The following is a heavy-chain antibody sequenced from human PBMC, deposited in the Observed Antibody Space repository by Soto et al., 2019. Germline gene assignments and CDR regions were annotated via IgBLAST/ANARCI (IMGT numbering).Heavy chain of an antibody. J-gene: IGHJ4*02. Sequence: QVPLVQSGAEVKKPGASVKVSCKASGYTFTNYDINWVRQATGQGLEWMGWMNPNSGNTGYAQKFQGRVTMTRDTSISTAFMELSSLRSEDTAVYYCARRLAAAGVLPDYWGQGTLVTVSS. D-gene: IGHD6-25*01. CDR1: GYTFTNYD. CDR2: MNPNSGNT. V-gene: IGHV1-8*01. CDR3: ARRLAAAGVLPDY.